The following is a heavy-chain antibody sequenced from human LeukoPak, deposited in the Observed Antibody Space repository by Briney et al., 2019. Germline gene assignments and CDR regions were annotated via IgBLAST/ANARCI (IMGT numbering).Heavy chain of an antibody. D-gene: IGHD1-20*01. Sequence: PSETLSLTCTVSGGSISSYYWSWIRQPAGKGLEWIGRNYTSGSTNYNPSLKSRVTISVDKSKNQFSLKLSSVTAADTAVYYCARVGITGINWFDPWGQGTLVTVSS. J-gene: IGHJ5*02. CDR1: GGSISSYY. CDR2: NYTSGST. V-gene: IGHV4-4*07. CDR3: ARVGITGINWFDP.